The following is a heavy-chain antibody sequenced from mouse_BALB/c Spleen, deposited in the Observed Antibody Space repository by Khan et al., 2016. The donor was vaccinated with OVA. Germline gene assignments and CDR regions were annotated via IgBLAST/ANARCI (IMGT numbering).Heavy chain of an antibody. Sequence: EVQLVESGGDLVKPGGSLKLSCAASGFTFSTYGMSWVRQAPDKRLEWVATVSTGGCYTYYPDSVKGRFTISRDNAKNTLYLQMSGLRSEEPAMFYCTRLAYYYDSEGFAYWGQGTLVTVSA. CDR2: VSTGGCYT. V-gene: IGHV5-6*01. J-gene: IGHJ3*01. D-gene: IGHD1-1*01. CDR1: GFTFSTYG. CDR3: TRLAYYYDSEGFAY.